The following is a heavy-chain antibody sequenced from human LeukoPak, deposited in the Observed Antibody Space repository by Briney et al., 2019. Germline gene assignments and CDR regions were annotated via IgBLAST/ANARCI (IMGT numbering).Heavy chain of an antibody. Sequence: SETLSLTCTVSGGSISSYYWSWIRQPAGEGLEWIGRIYTSGSTNYNPSLKSRVTMSVDTSKNQFSLKLSSVTAADTAVYYCARGGPTVTSLDYWGQGTLVTVSS. V-gene: IGHV4-4*07. CDR1: GGSISSYY. CDR2: IYTSGST. D-gene: IGHD4-11*01. J-gene: IGHJ4*02. CDR3: ARGGPTVTSLDY.